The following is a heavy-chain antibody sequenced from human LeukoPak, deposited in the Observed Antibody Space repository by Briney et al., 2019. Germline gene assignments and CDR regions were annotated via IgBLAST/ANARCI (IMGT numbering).Heavy chain of an antibody. J-gene: IGHJ3*02. CDR1: GFTFSTYG. CDR3: AREADESFIDAFDI. Sequence: PGGSLRLSCAASGFTFSTYGMHWVRQAPGKGLEWVAVISYDGSNKYYADSVKGRFTISRDNSKNTLYLQMNSLRAEDTAVYYCAREADESFIDAFDIWGQGTMVTVSS. V-gene: IGHV3-30*03. CDR2: ISYDGSNK.